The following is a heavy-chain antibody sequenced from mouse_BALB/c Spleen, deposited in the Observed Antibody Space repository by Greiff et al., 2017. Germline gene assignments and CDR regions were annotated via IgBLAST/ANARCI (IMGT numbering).Heavy chain of an antibody. J-gene: IGHJ4*01. CDR3: ARAATPASYAMDY. D-gene: IGHD6-1*01. CDR1: GFTFSSYA. V-gene: IGHV5-9-4*01. Sequence: EVQRVESGGGLVKPGGSLKLSCAASGFTFSSYAMSWVRQSPEKRLEWVAEISSGGSYTYYPDTVTGRFTISRDNAKNTLYLEMSSLRSEDTAMYYCARAATPASYAMDYWGQGTSVTVSS. CDR2: ISSGGSYT.